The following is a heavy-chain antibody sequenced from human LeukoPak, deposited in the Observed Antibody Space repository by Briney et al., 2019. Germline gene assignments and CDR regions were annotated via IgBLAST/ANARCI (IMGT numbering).Heavy chain of an antibody. J-gene: IGHJ4*02. CDR3: TTVLSSNRYNLCDD. V-gene: IGHV3-74*03. CDR2: ICHDGSTT. D-gene: IGHD6-13*01. CDR1: GFTFSRYW. Sequence: GGSLRLSCAASGFTFSRYWMHWVRQAPGKRLMWVSRICHDGSTTLYADSVKGRFTISRDNAKNTVYLQMNSLSAEDTAVYYGTTVLSSNRYNLCDDWGQGTLVTVSS.